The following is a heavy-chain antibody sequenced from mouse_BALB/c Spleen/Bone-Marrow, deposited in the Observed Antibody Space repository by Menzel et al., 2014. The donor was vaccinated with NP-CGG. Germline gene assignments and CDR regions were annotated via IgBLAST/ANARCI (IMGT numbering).Heavy chain of an antibody. CDR2: INPGSGGT. D-gene: IGHD2-1*01. V-gene: IGHV1-54*01. Sequence: QVQLQQSGAELVRPGTSVKASCKASGYAFTNYLIEWVKQRPGQGLEWIGVINPGSGGTNYNEKFKGKATLTADKSSSTAYMQLSSLTSDDSAVYFCARIYYGNYYWSQGTTLTVSS. CDR3: ARIYYGNYY. J-gene: IGHJ2*01. CDR1: GYAFTNYL.